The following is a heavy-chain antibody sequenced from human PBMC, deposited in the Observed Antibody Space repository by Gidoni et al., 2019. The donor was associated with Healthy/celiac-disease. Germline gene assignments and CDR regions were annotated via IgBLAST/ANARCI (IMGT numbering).Heavy chain of an antibody. CDR3: ARVRARAPIVATHWFDP. J-gene: IGHJ5*02. CDR1: VGSFRGYY. Sequence: QVQLQQWGAGLLKPSETLSLTCAVYVGSFRGYYGSWIRQPPGKGLEWIGEINNSGSTNYNPSLKSRVTISVDTSKNQFSLKLSSVTAADTAVYYCARVRARAPIVATHWFDPWGQGTLVTVSS. D-gene: IGHD3-22*01. CDR2: INNSGST. V-gene: IGHV4-34*01.